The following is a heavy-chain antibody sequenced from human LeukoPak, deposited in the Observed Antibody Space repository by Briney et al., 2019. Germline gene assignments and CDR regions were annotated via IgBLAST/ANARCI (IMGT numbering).Heavy chain of an antibody. V-gene: IGHV3-21*01. CDR1: GFTFSSYS. D-gene: IGHD2-2*01. Sequence: GGSLRLSCAASGFTFSSYSMNWVRQAPAKGLEWVSSISSSSSYIYYADSVKARFTISRDNAKTSLYLQMNSLRAEDTAVYYCARRKDVVVVPGTMGYYLDVWGKGTTVTVSS. CDR3: ARRKDVVVVPGTMGYYLDV. J-gene: IGHJ6*03. CDR2: ISSSSSYI.